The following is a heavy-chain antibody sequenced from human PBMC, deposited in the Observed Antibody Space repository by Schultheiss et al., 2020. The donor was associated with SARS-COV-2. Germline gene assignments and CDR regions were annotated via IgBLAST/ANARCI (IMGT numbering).Heavy chain of an antibody. D-gene: IGHD6-19*01. V-gene: IGHV3-30*01. J-gene: IGHJ6*03. CDR3: ARAPSGSSGWYTDYYYYYMDV. CDR1: GFTFSSYA. CDR2: ISYDGSNK. Sequence: GESLKISCAASGFTFSSYAMHWVRQAPGKGLEWVAVISYDGSNKYYADSVKGRFTISRDNSKNTLYLQMNSLRAEDTAVYYCARAPSGSSGWYTDYYYYYMDVWGKGTTVTVSS.